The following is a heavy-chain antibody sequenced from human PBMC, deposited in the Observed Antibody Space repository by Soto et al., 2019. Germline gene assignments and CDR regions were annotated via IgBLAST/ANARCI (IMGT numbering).Heavy chain of an antibody. V-gene: IGHV1-69*08. D-gene: IGHD4-17*01. CDR2: IIPILDIA. CDR1: GAILSRYT. Sequence: QVQLVQSGAEVKKPGSSVKVSCKASGAILSRYTISWVRQAPGQGLEWMGRIIPILDIANYAQTFQGRVTIIADKSTNTAYMELSSLRSEDTAVYFCAREDYGGNFYYFDYWGQGTLVTVSS. J-gene: IGHJ4*02. CDR3: AREDYGGNFYYFDY.